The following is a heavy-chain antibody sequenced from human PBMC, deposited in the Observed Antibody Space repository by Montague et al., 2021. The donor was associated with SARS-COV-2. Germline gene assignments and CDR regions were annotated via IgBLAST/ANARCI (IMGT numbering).Heavy chain of an antibody. Sequence: SLRLSCAASGFTVSRNYMGWVRQAPGKGLEWVSVIFGGGSTNYADSVKGRFAISRDISQNTLYLQMNSLRAEDMAVYYCAKGGTSYFYGMDVWGLGTTVAVSS. CDR3: AKGGTSYFYGMDV. J-gene: IGHJ6*02. CDR1: GFTVSRNY. CDR2: IFGGGST. V-gene: IGHV3-66*01. D-gene: IGHD1-26*01.